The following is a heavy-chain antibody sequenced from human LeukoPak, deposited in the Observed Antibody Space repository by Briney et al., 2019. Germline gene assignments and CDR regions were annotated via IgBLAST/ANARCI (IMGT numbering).Heavy chain of an antibody. CDR1: GFTFSSYE. CDR3: AKVRSGSYPQIDY. V-gene: IGHV3-23*01. CDR2: ISGSGGST. Sequence: GGSLRLSCAASGFTFSSYEMNWVRQAPGKGLEWVSTISGSGGSTYYASTYYADSVKGRFTISRDNSKNTLYLQMNSLRAEDTAVYYCAKVRSGSYPQIDYWGQGTLVTVSS. J-gene: IGHJ4*02. D-gene: IGHD1-26*01.